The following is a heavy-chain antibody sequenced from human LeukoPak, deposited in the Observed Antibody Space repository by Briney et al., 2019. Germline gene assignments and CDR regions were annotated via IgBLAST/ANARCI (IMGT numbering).Heavy chain of an antibody. Sequence: SETLSLTCTVSGGSISSSSYYWGWLRPPPGKELEWIGSIYYSGSTYYNPSLKSRVTISVDTSKNQFSLKLSSVTAADTAVYYCARRRMASWFDPWGQGTLVTVSS. CDR2: IYYSGST. CDR1: GGSISSSSYY. D-gene: IGHD5-24*01. V-gene: IGHV4-39*01. CDR3: ARRRMASWFDP. J-gene: IGHJ5*02.